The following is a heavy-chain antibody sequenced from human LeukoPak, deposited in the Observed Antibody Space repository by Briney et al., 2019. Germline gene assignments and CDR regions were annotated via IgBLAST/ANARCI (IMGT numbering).Heavy chain of an antibody. V-gene: IGHV4-4*07. J-gene: IGHJ4*02. CDR1: GGSISSYY. Sequence: SETLSLTCTVSGGSISSYYWSWIRQPAGKGLEWIGRIYTSGSTNYNPPLKSRLTMSVDTSKNQFSLKLSSVTAADTAVYYCASLHQVRGLTVFDYWGQGALVTVSS. CDR3: ASLHQVRGLTVFDY. CDR2: IYTSGST. D-gene: IGHD3-10*01.